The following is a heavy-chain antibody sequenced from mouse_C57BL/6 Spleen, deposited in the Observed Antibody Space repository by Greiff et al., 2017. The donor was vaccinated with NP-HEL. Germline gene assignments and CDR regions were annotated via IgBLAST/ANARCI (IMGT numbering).Heavy chain of an antibody. V-gene: IGHV1-81*01. Sequence: QVQLQQSGAELARPGASVKLSCKASGYTFTSYGISWVKQRPGQGLEWIGEIYPRSGNTYYNEKFKGKATLTADKSSSTAYMELRSLTSEDSAVYFCARRGDYDAYYYAMDYWGQGTSVTVSS. J-gene: IGHJ4*01. CDR2: IYPRSGNT. CDR1: GYTFTSYG. CDR3: ARRGDYDAYYYAMDY. D-gene: IGHD2-4*01.